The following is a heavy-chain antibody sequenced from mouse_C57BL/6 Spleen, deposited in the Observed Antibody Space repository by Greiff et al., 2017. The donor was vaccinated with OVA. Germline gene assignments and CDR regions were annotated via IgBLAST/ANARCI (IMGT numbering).Heavy chain of an antibody. CDR2: IWSGGST. CDR1: GFSFTSYG. V-gene: IGHV2-2*01. Sequence: VKLVESGPGLVQPSQSLSITCTVSGFSFTSYGVHWVRQSPGKGLEWLGVIWSGGSTDYNAAFISRLSISKDNSKSQVFFKMNSLQADDTAIYYCARNRGGADARFAYWGQGTLVTVSA. CDR3: ARNRGGADARFAY. J-gene: IGHJ3*01.